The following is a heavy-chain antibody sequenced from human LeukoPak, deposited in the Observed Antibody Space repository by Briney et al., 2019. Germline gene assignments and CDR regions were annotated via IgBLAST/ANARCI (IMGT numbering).Heavy chain of an antibody. Sequence: GGSLRLSCAASGFTLSNYSMNWVRQAPGKGLEWVAFISSSSSYIFYADSLEGRFTISRDNAKNSLYLQMNSLRADDTAVYYCARDLAYGDDGLWGQGTLVTVSS. CDR2: ISSSSSYI. J-gene: IGHJ4*02. CDR1: GFTLSNYS. D-gene: IGHD4-17*01. V-gene: IGHV3-21*01. CDR3: ARDLAYGDDGL.